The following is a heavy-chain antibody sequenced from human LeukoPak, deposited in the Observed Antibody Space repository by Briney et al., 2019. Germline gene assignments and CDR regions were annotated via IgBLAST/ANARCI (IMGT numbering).Heavy chain of an antibody. CDR2: IRSKANSYAT. CDR3: VKWELLGELGFDP. CDR1: GFTFSGSA. J-gene: IGHJ5*02. D-gene: IGHD1-26*01. V-gene: IGHV3-73*01. Sequence: GGSLKLSCAASGFTFSGSAMHWVRQASGKGLEWVGRIRSKANSYATAYAASVKGRFTISRDDSKNTAYLQMNSLKTEDTAVYYCVKWELLGELGFDPWGQGTLVTVSS.